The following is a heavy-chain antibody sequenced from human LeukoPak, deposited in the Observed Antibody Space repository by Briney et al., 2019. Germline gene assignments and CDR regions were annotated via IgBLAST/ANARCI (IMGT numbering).Heavy chain of an antibody. CDR3: AKRGIYHAFDI. CDR2: ISWNSGSI. V-gene: IGHV3-9*01. Sequence: PGGSLRLSCAASGFTFDDYAMHWVRHAPGKGLEWVSGISWNSGSIGYADSVKGRFTISRDNAKNSLYLQMNSLRAEDTALYYCAKRGIYHAFDIWGQGTMVTVSS. CDR1: GFTFDDYA. D-gene: IGHD6-13*01. J-gene: IGHJ3*02.